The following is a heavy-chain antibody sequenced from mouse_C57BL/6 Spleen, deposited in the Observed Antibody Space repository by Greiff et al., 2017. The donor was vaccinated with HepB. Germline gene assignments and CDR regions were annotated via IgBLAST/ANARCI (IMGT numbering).Heavy chain of an antibody. CDR1: GYTFTSYW. CDR3: ARAPYDYDDFDY. Sequence: VQVVESGAELAKPGASVKLSCKASGYTFTSYWMHWVKQRPGQGLEWIGYINPSSGYTKYNQKFKDKATLTADKSSSTAYMQLSSLTYEDSAVYYCARAPYDYDDFDYWGQGTTLTVSS. D-gene: IGHD2-4*01. V-gene: IGHV1-7*01. J-gene: IGHJ2*01. CDR2: INPSSGYT.